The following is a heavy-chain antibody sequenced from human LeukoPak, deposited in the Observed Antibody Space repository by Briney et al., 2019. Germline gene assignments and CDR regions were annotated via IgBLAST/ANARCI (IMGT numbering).Heavy chain of an antibody. J-gene: IGHJ4*02. CDR1: GYTFTSYG. D-gene: IGHD3-3*01. CDR2: ISAYNGNT. CDR3: ARSYYDFWSGYSSRVLDY. V-gene: IGHV1-18*01. Sequence: ASVKASCKASGYTFTSYGISWVRQAPGQGLEWMGWISAYNGNTNYAQKLQGRVTMTTDTSTSTAYMELRSLRSDDTAVYYCARSYYDFWSGYSSRVLDYWGQGTLVTVSS.